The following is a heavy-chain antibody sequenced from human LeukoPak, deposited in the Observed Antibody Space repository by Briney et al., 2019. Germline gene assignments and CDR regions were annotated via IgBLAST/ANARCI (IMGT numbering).Heavy chain of an antibody. CDR2: ISAYNGNT. D-gene: IGHD3-10*01. Sequence: GASVKVSCKASGYXFTNYGMSWVRQAPGPGLEWMGWISAYNGNTNNPQQLKGRVNMTTDTSRSTGYMELRSLRSDDTAVYYCARDFPYNYGSGSPSNWFDPWGQGTLVTVSS. J-gene: IGHJ5*02. CDR3: ARDFPYNYGSGSPSNWFDP. V-gene: IGHV1-18*01. CDR1: GYXFTNYG.